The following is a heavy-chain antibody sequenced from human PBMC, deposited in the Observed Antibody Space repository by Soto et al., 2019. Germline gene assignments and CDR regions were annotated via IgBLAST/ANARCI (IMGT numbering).Heavy chain of an antibody. Sequence: GGSLRLSCAASGFTFSSYSMNWVRQAPGKGLEWVSYISSSSSTIYYADSVKGRFTISRDNAKNSLYLQMNSLRAEDTAVYYCAREVPYRLDCPCDAFDIWGQGTMVTVSS. CDR1: GFTFSSYS. V-gene: IGHV3-48*04. CDR2: ISSSSSTI. D-gene: IGHD2-21*02. J-gene: IGHJ3*02. CDR3: AREVPYRLDCPCDAFDI.